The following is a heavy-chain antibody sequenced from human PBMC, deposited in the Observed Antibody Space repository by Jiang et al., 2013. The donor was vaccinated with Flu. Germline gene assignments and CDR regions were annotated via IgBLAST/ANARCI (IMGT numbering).Heavy chain of an antibody. J-gene: IGHJ3*01. CDR1: GGSLSDSY. V-gene: IGHV4-34*01. CDR2: INHDGDT. CDR3: ARYRSPPYYYNTGYYSTQVLDV. Sequence: PSETLSLTCAIYGGSLSDSYWSWIRQSPGKGPEWIGEINHDGDTNYNPSLKSRLTISVDTSRSQFSLRLTSVTAADTAVYYCARYRSPPYYYNTGYYSTQVLDVWGQGTMVIVSS. D-gene: IGHD3-22*01.